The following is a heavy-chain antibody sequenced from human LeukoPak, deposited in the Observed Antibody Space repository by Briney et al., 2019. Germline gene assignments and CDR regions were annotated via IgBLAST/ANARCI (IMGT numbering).Heavy chain of an antibody. CDR2: ISGSGGST. J-gene: IGHJ4*02. Sequence: GGSLRLSCAASGFTFGSYAMSWVRQAPGEGLEWVSAISGSGGSTFYADSVKGRFTISRDNSKNTMYMQMNSLRAEDTAVYYRAKENQQLVRGASDYWGQGTLVTVSS. CDR3: AKENQQLVRGASDY. D-gene: IGHD6-6*01. V-gene: IGHV3-23*01. CDR1: GFTFGSYA.